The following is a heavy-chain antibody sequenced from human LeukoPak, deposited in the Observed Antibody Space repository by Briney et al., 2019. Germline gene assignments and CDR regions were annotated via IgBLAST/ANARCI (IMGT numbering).Heavy chain of an antibody. D-gene: IGHD5-18*01. Sequence: ASVKVSCKASGYTFTSYDINWVRQATGQGLEWMGWMNPNSGNTGYAQEFQGRVTMTRNTSISTAYMELSSLRSEDTAVYYCARIRGGYRYLDYWGQGTLVTVSS. CDR3: ARIRGGYRYLDY. CDR1: GYTFTSYD. CDR2: MNPNSGNT. V-gene: IGHV1-8*01. J-gene: IGHJ4*02.